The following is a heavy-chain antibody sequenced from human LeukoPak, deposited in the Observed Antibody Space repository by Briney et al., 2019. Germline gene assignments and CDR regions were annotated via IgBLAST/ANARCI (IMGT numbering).Heavy chain of an antibody. CDR3: ARQGWTDAFDI. V-gene: IGHV3-13*01. Sequence: GGSLILSCAASGFTFSSYDMHWVRQATGKGLEGVSALGTAGHTYYPGSVKGRFTISRENAKNSLYLQMNSLRAGDTAVYYCARQGWTDAFDIWGQGTMVTVSS. CDR1: GFTFSSYD. CDR2: LGTAGHT. J-gene: IGHJ3*02. D-gene: IGHD2-15*01.